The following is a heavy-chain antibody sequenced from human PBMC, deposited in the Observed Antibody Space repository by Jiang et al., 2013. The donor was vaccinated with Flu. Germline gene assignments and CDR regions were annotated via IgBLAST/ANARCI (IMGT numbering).Heavy chain of an antibody. CDR3: ARTAQDTAMGFDH. J-gene: IGHJ4*02. CDR1: GFSLNTNGMC. CDR2: IDWDDDK. D-gene: IGHD5-18*01. Sequence: KPTQTLTLTCTFSGFSLNTNGMCVSWFRQPPGKALEWLALIDWDDDKYYSTSLKTRLTISKDTSKNQVVLIMTNMDPVDTATYYCARTAQDTAMGFDHWGQGTLVTVSS. V-gene: IGHV2-70*01.